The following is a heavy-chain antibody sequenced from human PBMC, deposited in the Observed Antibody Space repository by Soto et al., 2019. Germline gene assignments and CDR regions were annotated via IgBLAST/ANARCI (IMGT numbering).Heavy chain of an antibody. CDR1: GYTFTSYD. Sequence: ASVKVPCKASGYTFTSYDINWVRQATGQGLEWMGWMNPNSGNTGYAQKFQGRVTMTRNTSISTAYMELSSLRSEDTAVYYCARLELELRRYYYYYMDVWGKGTTVTVSS. CDR3: ARLELELRRYYYYYMDV. J-gene: IGHJ6*03. D-gene: IGHD1-7*01. V-gene: IGHV1-8*01. CDR2: MNPNSGNT.